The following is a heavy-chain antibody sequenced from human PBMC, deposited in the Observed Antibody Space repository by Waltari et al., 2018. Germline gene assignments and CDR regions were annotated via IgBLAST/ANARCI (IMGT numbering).Heavy chain of an antibody. CDR3: ARHLGWGNYFYMDV. Sequence: QVQLQESGPGLVKPSETLSLTCSVSDGPLTDYHWSWIRQPPGKALEWIGYIENSGNTNYNPSLKSRVTMSRDTSKNHVSLKVNSVTASDTAVYYCARHLGWGNYFYMDVWGKGSTVIVSS. V-gene: IGHV4-59*01. J-gene: IGHJ6*03. CDR1: DGPLTDYH. D-gene: IGHD6-19*01. CDR2: IENSGNT.